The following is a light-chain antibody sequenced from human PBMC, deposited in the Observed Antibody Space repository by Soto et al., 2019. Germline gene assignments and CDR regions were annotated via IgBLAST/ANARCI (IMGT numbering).Light chain of an antibody. J-gene: IGKJ3*01. CDR1: QSFTVNS. Sequence: EILLTQSPSTLSWSPGEGVTLSCGASQSFTVNSLAWYQQKPGQAPRPLIYAASTRAAAVPDRFTGSGSGTDFALTISRLEPEDFGVYYCQQYGDSPLTSGPGTKVDIK. CDR2: AAS. CDR3: QQYGDSPLT. V-gene: IGKV3-20*01.